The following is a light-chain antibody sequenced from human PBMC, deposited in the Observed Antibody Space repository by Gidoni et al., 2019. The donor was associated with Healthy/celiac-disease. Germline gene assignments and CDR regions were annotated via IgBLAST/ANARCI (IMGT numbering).Light chain of an antibody. J-gene: IGKJ1*01. V-gene: IGKV1-5*01. CDR2: DAS. Sequence: DIQMTQSPSTLSASVGDRVTITCRASQSISSWLAWYQQEPGKAPKLLIYDASSLESGVPSRFIGSGSGTEFTLTISSLQPDDFATYYCQQDNSYSTTFGQGTKVEIK. CDR3: QQDNSYSTT. CDR1: QSISSW.